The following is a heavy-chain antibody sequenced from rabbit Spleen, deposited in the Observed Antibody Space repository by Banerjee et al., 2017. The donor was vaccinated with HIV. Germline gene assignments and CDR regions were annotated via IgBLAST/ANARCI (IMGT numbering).Heavy chain of an antibody. V-gene: IGHV1S45*01. D-gene: IGHD8-1*01. CDR2: IEGGSSAFS. CDR1: GFSFSNNHY. Sequence: QGQLEESGGDLVKPEGSLTLTCTASGFSFSNNHYMCWVRQAPGKGLEWIACIEGGSSAFSYFASWAKGRFTISKTSSTTVTLQMTSLTAADTATYFCARDTGSSFSSYGMDLWGQGTLVTVS. CDR3: ARDTGSSFSSYGMDL. J-gene: IGHJ6*01.